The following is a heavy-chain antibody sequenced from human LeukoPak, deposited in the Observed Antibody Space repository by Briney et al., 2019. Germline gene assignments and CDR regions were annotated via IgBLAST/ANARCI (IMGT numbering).Heavy chain of an antibody. J-gene: IGHJ4*02. CDR2: INHNGNVN. Sequence: GGSLRLSCAASGFTFSSYWMNWARQAPGKGLEWVASINHNGNVNYYVDSVKGRFTISRDNAKNSLYLQMSNLRAEDTAVYFCARGGLRFLEWLLYYWGQGTLVTVSS. CDR3: ARGGLRFLEWLLYY. CDR1: GFTFSSYW. V-gene: IGHV3-7*03. D-gene: IGHD3-3*01.